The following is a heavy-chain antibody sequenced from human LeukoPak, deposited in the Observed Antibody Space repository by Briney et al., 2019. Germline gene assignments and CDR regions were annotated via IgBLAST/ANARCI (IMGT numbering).Heavy chain of an antibody. D-gene: IGHD3-10*01. CDR3: ATNTMFRGIHAFDI. CDR1: GYPFTTSW. CDR2: IYAGNSDA. Sequence: GESLKISCQGFGYPFTTSWIGWVRQLPGKGLEWTAIIYAGNSDAKYSPSFQGQVSISTDRSISTAYLHWSSLKASDTAIYYCATNTMFRGIHAFDIWGQGTMVTVSS. J-gene: IGHJ3*02. V-gene: IGHV5-51*01.